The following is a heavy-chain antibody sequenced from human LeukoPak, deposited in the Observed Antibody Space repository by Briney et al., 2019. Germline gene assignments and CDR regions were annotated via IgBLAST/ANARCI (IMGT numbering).Heavy chain of an antibody. CDR1: GYSFTSYW. CDR3: AIVDYGGNSYNWFDP. J-gene: IGHJ5*02. D-gene: IGHD4-23*01. V-gene: IGHV5-51*01. CDR2: IYPGDSDT. Sequence: PGESLKISCKGSGYSFTSYWIGWVRQMPGEGLEWMGIIYPGDSDTRYSPSFQGQVTISADKSISTAYLQWSSLKASDTAMYYCAIVDYGGNSYNWFDPWGQGTLVTVSS.